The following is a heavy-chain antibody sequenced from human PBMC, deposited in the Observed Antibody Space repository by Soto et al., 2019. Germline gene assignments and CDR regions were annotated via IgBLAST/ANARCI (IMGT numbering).Heavy chain of an antibody. Sequence: LRLSCAASGFTFSSYSMNWVRQAPGKGLVWVSHINSDGTSTTYADSVKGRFTISRDNAKNTLYLQMNSLRAEDSGVYYCAGPNSNYVYWYYYGLDVWGQGTPVTVSS. CDR2: INSDGTST. CDR3: AGPNSNYVYWYYYGLDV. CDR1: GFTFSSYS. J-gene: IGHJ6*02. V-gene: IGHV3-74*03. D-gene: IGHD4-4*01.